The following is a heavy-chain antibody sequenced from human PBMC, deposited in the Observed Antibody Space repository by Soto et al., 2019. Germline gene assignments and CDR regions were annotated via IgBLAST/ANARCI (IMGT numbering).Heavy chain of an antibody. CDR3: ARDRSPTVTTEGALYFQH. J-gene: IGHJ1*01. D-gene: IGHD4-4*01. CDR1: GFTVSSNY. V-gene: IGHV3-66*01. CDR2: IYSGGST. Sequence: GGSLRLSCAASGFTVSSNYMSWVRQAPGKGLEWVSVIYSGGSTYYADSVKGRFTISRDNSKNTLYLQMNSLRAEDTAVYYCARDRSPTVTTEGALYFQHWGQGTLVTVSS.